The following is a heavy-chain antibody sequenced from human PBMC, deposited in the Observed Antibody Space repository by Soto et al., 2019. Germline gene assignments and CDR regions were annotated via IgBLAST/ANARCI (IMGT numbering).Heavy chain of an antibody. V-gene: IGHV1-2*04. J-gene: IGHJ6*02. CDR2: INPNSGGT. CDR1: GYTFTGYY. CDR3: ARDLITMVRGVESGMDV. D-gene: IGHD3-10*01. Sequence: ASVKVSCKASGYTFTGYYMHWVRQAPGQGLEWMGWINPNSGGTNYAQKFQGWVTMTRDTSISTAYMELSRLRSDDTAVYYCARDLITMVRGVESGMDVWGQGTTVTVSS.